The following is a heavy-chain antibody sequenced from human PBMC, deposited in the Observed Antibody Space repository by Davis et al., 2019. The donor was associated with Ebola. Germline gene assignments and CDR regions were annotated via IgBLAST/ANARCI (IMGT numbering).Heavy chain of an antibody. D-gene: IGHD3-22*01. CDR1: GFTFSRDT. CDR3: AKHDFRQYISGWYDC. CDR2: ISYSGSNK. Sequence: GESLKISCAASGFTFSRDTMHWVRQAPGKGLEWVAAISYSGSNKYADSVRGRFTGSRDNSKSTLYLQMNGLRAEDTAAYYCAKHDFRQYISGWYDCWGQGMLVTVSS. J-gene: IGHJ5*01. V-gene: IGHV3-30-3*01.